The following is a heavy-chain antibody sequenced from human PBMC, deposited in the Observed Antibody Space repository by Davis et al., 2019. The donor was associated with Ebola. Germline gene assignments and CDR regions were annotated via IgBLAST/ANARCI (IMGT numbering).Heavy chain of an antibody. Sequence: GSLRLSCAVYGGSFSGYFWSWIRQPPGKGLEWIGEINHSGSTNYKSSFKSRVTISVDTSKNQFSLKLSSVTAADTAVYYCARDLRSYRLNWFDPWGQGTLVTVSS. V-gene: IGHV4-34*01. CDR1: GGSFSGYF. CDR3: ARDLRSYRLNWFDP. D-gene: IGHD3-16*02. CDR2: INHSGST. J-gene: IGHJ5*02.